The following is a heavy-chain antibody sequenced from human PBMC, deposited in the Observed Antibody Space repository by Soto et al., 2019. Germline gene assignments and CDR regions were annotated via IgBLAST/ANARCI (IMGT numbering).Heavy chain of an antibody. D-gene: IGHD3-9*01. Sequence: GGSLRLSCAASGFTFSRYWMHWVRQAPGKGLVWVSHINNDGTDTTYADSVKGRFTISRDNAKNTLYLQMNSLESEDTAVYYCSRDDSDWFFNWGRGTLVTSPQ. CDR2: INNDGTDT. CDR3: SRDDSDWFFN. CDR1: GFTFSRYW. J-gene: IGHJ4*02. V-gene: IGHV3-74*01.